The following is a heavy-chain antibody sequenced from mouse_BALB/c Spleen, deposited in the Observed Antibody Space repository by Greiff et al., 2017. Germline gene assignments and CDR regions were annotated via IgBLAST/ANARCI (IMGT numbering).Heavy chain of an antibody. CDR3: ARGAYYRYDYAMDY. J-gene: IGHJ4*01. CDR1: GFTFSSYA. Sequence: DVKLVESGGGLVKPGGSLKLSCAASGFTFSSYAMSWVRQTPEKRLEWVASISSGGSTYYPDSVKGRFTISRDNARNILYLQMSSLRSEDTAMYYCARGAYYRYDYAMDYWGQGTSVTVSS. D-gene: IGHD2-14*01. CDR2: ISSGGST. V-gene: IGHV5-6-5*01.